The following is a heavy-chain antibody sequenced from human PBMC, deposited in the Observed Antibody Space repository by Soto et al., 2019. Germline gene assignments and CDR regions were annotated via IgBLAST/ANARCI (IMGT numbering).Heavy chain of an antibody. J-gene: IGHJ1*01. CDR1: GFTFSNAW. CDR3: TILDYGDYAEYFQH. Sequence: GESLKISCAASGFTFSNAWMSWVRQAPGKGLEWVGRIKSKTDGGTTDYAAPVKGRFTISRDDSKNTLYLQMNSLKTEDTAVYYCTILDYGDYAEYFQHWGQGTLVTVSS. V-gene: IGHV3-15*01. CDR2: IKSKTDGGTT. D-gene: IGHD4-17*01.